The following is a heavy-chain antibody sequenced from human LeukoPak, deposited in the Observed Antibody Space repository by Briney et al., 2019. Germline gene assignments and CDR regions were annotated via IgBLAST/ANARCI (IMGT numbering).Heavy chain of an antibody. V-gene: IGHV3-23*01. CDR2: MSAGGTST. D-gene: IGHD3-9*01. CDR3: AREERYYDILTGKKTNAFDI. Sequence: GGSLRLSCVASGFTFSIYAMSWVRQAPGKGLEWVSAMSAGGTSTYYADSVKGRFTISRDNSKNTLYLHMNSLRAEDTAVYYCAREERYYDILTGKKTNAFDIWGQGTMVTVSS. J-gene: IGHJ3*02. CDR1: GFTFSIYA.